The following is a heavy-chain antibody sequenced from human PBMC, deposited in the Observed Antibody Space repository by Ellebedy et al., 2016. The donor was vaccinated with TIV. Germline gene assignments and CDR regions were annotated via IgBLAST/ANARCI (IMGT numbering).Heavy chain of an antibody. V-gene: IGHV4-4*02. J-gene: IGHJ6*02. CDR3: ARRNCGGDCYGMDV. CDR2: INHSGNT. D-gene: IGHD2-21*01. CDR1: GGSISPYNW. Sequence: SETLSLTCTVSGGSISPYNWWSCVRQSPGKGLEWIGEINHSGNTNYNPSLKSRVTISVDSSKNQFSLKLTSVTAADTAVYYCARRNCGGDCYGMDVWGQGTTVTVS.